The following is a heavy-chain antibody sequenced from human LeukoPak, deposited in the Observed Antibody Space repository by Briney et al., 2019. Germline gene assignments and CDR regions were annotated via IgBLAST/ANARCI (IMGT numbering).Heavy chain of an antibody. Sequence: SGGSLRLSCAASGFTFSSYAMSWVRQAPGKGLEWVSAISGSGGSTYYADSVKGRFTISRDNSKNTLYLQMNSLRAEDTAVYYCAKVDDYGDYEPKYYFDYWGQGTLVTVSS. J-gene: IGHJ4*02. CDR2: ISGSGGST. CDR3: AKVDDYGDYEPKYYFDY. V-gene: IGHV3-23*01. CDR1: GFTFSSYA. D-gene: IGHD4-17*01.